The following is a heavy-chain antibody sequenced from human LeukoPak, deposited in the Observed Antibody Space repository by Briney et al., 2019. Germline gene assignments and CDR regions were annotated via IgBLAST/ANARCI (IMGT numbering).Heavy chain of an antibody. Sequence: GGSLRLSCAASGFTFSSYAMSWVRQAPGKGLEWVSAISGSGGSTYYADSVKGRFTISRDNSKNTLYLQMNSLRAEDTAVYHCAKDRVSRLLWFGEYHYWGQGTLVTVSS. D-gene: IGHD3-10*01. CDR1: GFTFSSYA. J-gene: IGHJ4*02. CDR2: ISGSGGST. V-gene: IGHV3-23*01. CDR3: AKDRVSRLLWFGEYHY.